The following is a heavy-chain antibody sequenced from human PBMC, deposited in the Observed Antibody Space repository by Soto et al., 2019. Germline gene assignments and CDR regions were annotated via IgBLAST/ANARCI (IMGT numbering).Heavy chain of an antibody. Sequence: ASVKVSCKASGYTFTSYGISWVRQAPGQGLEWMGWISAYNGNTNYAQKLQGRVTMTTDKSTSTAYMELRSLRSDDTAVYYCAREVIAAAGTYFDYWGQGTLVTVSS. J-gene: IGHJ4*02. CDR1: GYTFTSYG. D-gene: IGHD6-13*01. CDR3: AREVIAAAGTYFDY. CDR2: ISAYNGNT. V-gene: IGHV1-18*01.